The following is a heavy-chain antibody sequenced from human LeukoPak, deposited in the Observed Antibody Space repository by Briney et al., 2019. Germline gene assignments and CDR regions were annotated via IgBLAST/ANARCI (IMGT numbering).Heavy chain of an antibody. Sequence: PSETLSLTCTVSGGSISSYYWGWIRQPPGKGLEWIGSIYHSGSTYYNPSLKSRVTISVDTSKNQFSLKLSSVTAADTAVYYCARVGDTYYYGSGAVLGYWGQGTLVTVSS. D-gene: IGHD3-10*01. CDR1: GGSISSYY. CDR2: IYHSGST. CDR3: ARVGDTYYYGSGAVLGY. V-gene: IGHV4-38-2*02. J-gene: IGHJ4*02.